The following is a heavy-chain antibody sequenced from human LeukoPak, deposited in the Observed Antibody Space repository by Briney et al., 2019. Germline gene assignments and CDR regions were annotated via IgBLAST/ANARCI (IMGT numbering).Heavy chain of an antibody. CDR3: ARVYYGSGTYNYPPDY. CDR1: GYTFTSYG. CDR2: INGGNGNT. Sequence: GASVKVSCKASGYTFTSYGMHWVRQAPGQRLEWMGWINGGNGNTKYSQKFQGRVTITRDTSASTAYMELSSLRSEDTAVYYCARVYYGSGTYNYPPDYWGQGTLVTVSS. J-gene: IGHJ4*02. V-gene: IGHV1-3*01. D-gene: IGHD3-10*01.